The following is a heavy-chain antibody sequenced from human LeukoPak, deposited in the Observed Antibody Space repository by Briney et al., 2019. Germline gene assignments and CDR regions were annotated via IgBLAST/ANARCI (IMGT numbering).Heavy chain of an antibody. CDR2: SIPIFGTA. CDR3: GRKAGDCGGGSCYSIDY. Sequence: SVKVSCKAFGGSFSSEAISWVRQAPGQGLEWMGGSIPIFGTANYAQKFQGRVTITTDEFTSTAYMEVSSLRSEDTAVYYCGRKAGDCGGGSCYSIDYWGQGTLVTVSS. V-gene: IGHV1-69*05. D-gene: IGHD2-15*01. CDR1: GGSFSSEA. J-gene: IGHJ4*02.